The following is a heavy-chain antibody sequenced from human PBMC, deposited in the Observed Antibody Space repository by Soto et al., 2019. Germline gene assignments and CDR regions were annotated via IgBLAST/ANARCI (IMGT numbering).Heavy chain of an antibody. V-gene: IGHV3-21*01. Sequence: GGSLRLSCVASGFTFSSYSMSWVRQAPGEGLQWVSSITSSDTYIHCGDSVKGRFAISRDNTKNSLYLQMNNLRAEDTAVYFCARDTNYYATGSGVDFWGQGTLVTVSS. CDR1: GFTFSSYS. D-gene: IGHD2-8*01. J-gene: IGHJ4*02. CDR2: ITSSDTYI. CDR3: ARDTNYYATGSGVDF.